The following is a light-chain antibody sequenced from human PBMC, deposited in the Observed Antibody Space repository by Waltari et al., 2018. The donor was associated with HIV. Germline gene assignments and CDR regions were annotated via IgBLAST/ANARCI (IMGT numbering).Light chain of an antibody. J-gene: IGLJ3*02. CDR3: LTYVSDSGTWK. Sequence: QSALTQPASVSGNLGQSVTITCTGTNIDVGNYNLVSWYQQFPGKAPKLIIYDVSKRRSGVSSRFSGSKSGYWASLTISGLLTEDESYYYCLTYVSDSGTWKFGGGTYLTV. V-gene: IGLV2-23*02. CDR1: NIDVGNYNL. CDR2: DVS.